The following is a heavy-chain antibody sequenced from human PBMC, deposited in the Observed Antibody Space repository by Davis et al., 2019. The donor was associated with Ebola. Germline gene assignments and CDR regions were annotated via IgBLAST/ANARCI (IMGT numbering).Heavy chain of an antibody. D-gene: IGHD5-18*01. CDR3: ARALFPVDTAMVTLYY. CDR1: GFTFSTYN. CDR2: TSYDGSNK. Sequence: PGGSLRLSCAASGFTFSTYNMHWVRQSPGKGLEWVAVTSYDGSNKHYADSVKGRFTISRDNSKNTLYLQMNSLRAEDTAVYYCARALFPVDTAMVTLYYWGQGILVTVSS. V-gene: IGHV3-30*03. J-gene: IGHJ4*02.